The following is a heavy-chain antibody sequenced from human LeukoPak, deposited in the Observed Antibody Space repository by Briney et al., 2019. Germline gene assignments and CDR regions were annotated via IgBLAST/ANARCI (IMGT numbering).Heavy chain of an antibody. CDR3: AREGIGVAGSERWLDS. J-gene: IGHJ5*01. D-gene: IGHD6-19*01. CDR1: GYTLTKYA. Sequence: GASVKVSCKASGYTLTKYAMHWVRQAPGQRVEWMGWINGGNGNTKYSQKFQGGVTISRDTSASTAHMELSSLRSEDTAVYYCAREGIGVAGSERWLDSWGQGTLVTVSS. V-gene: IGHV1-3*01. CDR2: INGGNGNT.